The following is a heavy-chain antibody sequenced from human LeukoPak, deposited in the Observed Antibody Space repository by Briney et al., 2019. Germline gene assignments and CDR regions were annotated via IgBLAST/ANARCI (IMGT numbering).Heavy chain of an antibody. Sequence: GESLRLSCAASGFTFSNYAMHWVRQAPGKGLEWVAFIRYDGSNKYYADSVKGRFTISRDNSKNTLYLQMNSLRAEDAAVYYCAKDTRGDYGWDFDYWGQGTLVTVSS. V-gene: IGHV3-30*02. J-gene: IGHJ4*02. CDR1: GFTFSNYA. CDR2: IRYDGSNK. CDR3: AKDTRGDYGWDFDY. D-gene: IGHD3-10*01.